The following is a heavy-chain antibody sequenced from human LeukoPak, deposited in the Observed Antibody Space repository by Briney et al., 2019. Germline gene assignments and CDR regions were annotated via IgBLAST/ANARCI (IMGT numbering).Heavy chain of an antibody. CDR3: AKGSSSGWYDSRDAFDI. J-gene: IGHJ3*02. D-gene: IGHD6-19*01. CDR1: GFTFSSYA. CDR2: ISGSGGST. Sequence: PGGSLRLSCAASGFTFSSYAMSWVRQAPGKGLEWVSAISGSGGSTYYADSVKGRFTISRDNSKNTLYLQMNSLRAEDTAVYYCAKGSSSGWYDSRDAFDIWGQGTMVTVSS. V-gene: IGHV3-23*01.